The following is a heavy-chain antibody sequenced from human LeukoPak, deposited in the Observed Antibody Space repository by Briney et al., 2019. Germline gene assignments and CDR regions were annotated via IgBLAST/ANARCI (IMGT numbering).Heavy chain of an antibody. CDR1: GGSISSGGYS. Sequence: SQTLSLTCAVSGGSISSGGYSWSWIRQPPGKGLEWIGYIYHSGSTNYNPSLKSRVTISVDTSKNQFSLKLSSVTAADTAVYYCAREVAAGQYGFDYWGQGTLVTVSS. V-gene: IGHV4-30-2*01. CDR3: AREVAAGQYGFDY. J-gene: IGHJ4*02. D-gene: IGHD6-13*01. CDR2: IYHSGST.